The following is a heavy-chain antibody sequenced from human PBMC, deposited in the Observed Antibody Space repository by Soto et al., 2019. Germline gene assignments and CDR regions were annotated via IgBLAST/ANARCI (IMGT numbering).Heavy chain of an antibody. V-gene: IGHV1-69*01. J-gene: IGHJ6*02. D-gene: IGHD2-15*01. CDR3: AGRYCSGGSCPQLPIPFCWMDV. Sequence: QVQLVQSGAEVKKPGSSVKVSCKASGGTFSSYAISWVRQAPGQGLEWKGGIIPIFGTANYAQKFQGRVTITAEESTSTAYMELGSLRSEDTAVYCCAGRYCSGGSCPQLPIPFCWMDVWGQGTTVTVSS. CDR1: GGTFSSYA. CDR2: IIPIFGTA.